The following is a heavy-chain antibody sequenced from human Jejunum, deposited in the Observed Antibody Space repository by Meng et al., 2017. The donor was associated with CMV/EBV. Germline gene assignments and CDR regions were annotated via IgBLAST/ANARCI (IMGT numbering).Heavy chain of an antibody. CDR3: VRDSYDGDSLYY. CDR2: IIPILAKA. CDR1: GGTYNTYT. D-gene: IGHD3-16*01. Sequence: KASGGTYNTYTVNWVRQAPGQGLEWLGRIIPILAKANYAQNFQGRLTVTADKSTDTAYMELSGLRSEDTALYYCVRDSYDGDSLYYWGQGSLVTV. V-gene: IGHV1-69*08. J-gene: IGHJ4*02.